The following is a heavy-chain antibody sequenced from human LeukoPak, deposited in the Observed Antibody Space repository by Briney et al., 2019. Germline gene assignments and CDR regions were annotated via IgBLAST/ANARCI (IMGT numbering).Heavy chain of an antibody. CDR1: GFTFTHYG. CDR2: IRYDGSNQ. Sequence: PGGSLRLSCTASGFTFTHYGMHWVRQSPGKGLEWVAFIRYDGSNQFYADSVKGRFTISRDNSKNTLYLQMNSLTAEDTAVYYCTQEARDCRGGSCYSFYFDSWGQGTLVTVSS. D-gene: IGHD2-15*01. V-gene: IGHV3-30*02. J-gene: IGHJ4*02. CDR3: TQEARDCRGGSCYSFYFDS.